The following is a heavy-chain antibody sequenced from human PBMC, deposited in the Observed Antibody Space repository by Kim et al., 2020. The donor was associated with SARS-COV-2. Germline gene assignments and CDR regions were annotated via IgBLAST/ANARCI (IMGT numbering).Heavy chain of an antibody. D-gene: IGHD6-6*01. J-gene: IGHJ4*02. Sequence: RSTNYNPSLRSRVTISVDTSKNQFSLKLSSVTAADTAVYYCARDRRYFDYWGQGTLVTVSS. V-gene: IGHV4-59*01. CDR2: RST. CDR3: ARDRRYFDY.